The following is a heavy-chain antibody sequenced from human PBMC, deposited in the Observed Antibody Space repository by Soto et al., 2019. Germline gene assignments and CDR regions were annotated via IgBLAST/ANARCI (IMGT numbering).Heavy chain of an antibody. CDR2: ISGSGTNI. CDR3: AKDGFGGASDY. V-gene: IGHV3-23*01. D-gene: IGHD3-3*01. J-gene: IGHJ4*02. Sequence: EVQLLESGGGLVQPGGSLRLSCAASGFTFGSYAMSWVRQAPGKGLEWVSTISGSGTNIYYADSVQGRFTISRDNSQNTLFLQMTSLRVDDAATYYCAKDGFGGASDYWGQGTHVTVSS. CDR1: GFTFGSYA.